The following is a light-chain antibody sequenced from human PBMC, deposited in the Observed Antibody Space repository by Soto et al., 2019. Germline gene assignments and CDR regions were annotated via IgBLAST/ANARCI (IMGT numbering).Light chain of an antibody. CDR3: QQRSNWPPT. CDR2: DAS. J-gene: IGKJ4*01. Sequence: EIVLTQSPATLSLSPGARATLSCRASQSVSSYLAWYQKKPGQAPRLLIYDASNRATGIPARFSGSGSGTDFTLTISSLEPEDFAVYYCQQRSNWPPTFGGGTKVEIK. CDR1: QSVSSY. V-gene: IGKV3-11*01.